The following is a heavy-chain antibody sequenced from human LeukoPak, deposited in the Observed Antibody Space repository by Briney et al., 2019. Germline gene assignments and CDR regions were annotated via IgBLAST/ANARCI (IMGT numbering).Heavy chain of an antibody. D-gene: IGHD3-10*01. Sequence: ASVKVSCKASGYTFTSYSMHWVRQAPGQGLEWMGIINPSGGSTSYAQKFQGRVTITADKSTSTAYMELSSLRSEDTAVYYCARESTSITMVRGAYYFDYWGQGTLVTVSS. CDR3: ARESTSITMVRGAYYFDY. V-gene: IGHV1-46*01. CDR2: INPSGGST. CDR1: GYTFTSYS. J-gene: IGHJ4*02.